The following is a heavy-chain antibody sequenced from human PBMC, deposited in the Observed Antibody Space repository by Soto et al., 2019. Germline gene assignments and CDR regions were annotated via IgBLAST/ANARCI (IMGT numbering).Heavy chain of an antibody. CDR1: GFTFSSYW. Sequence: GGSLRLSCAASGFTFSSYWMSWVRQAPGKGLEWVANIKQDGSEKYYVDSVKGRFTISRDNAKNSLYLQMNSLRAEDTAVYYCARDGANLGLGTAYYYYYYYYMDVWGKGTTVTVSS. CDR3: ARDGANLGLGTAYYYYYYYYMDV. V-gene: IGHV3-7*01. J-gene: IGHJ6*03. CDR2: IKQDGSEK. D-gene: IGHD3-22*01.